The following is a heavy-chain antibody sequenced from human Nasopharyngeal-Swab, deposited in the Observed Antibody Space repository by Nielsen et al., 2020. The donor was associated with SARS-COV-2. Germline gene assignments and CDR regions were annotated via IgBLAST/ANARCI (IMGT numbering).Heavy chain of an antibody. D-gene: IGHD3-10*01. V-gene: IGHV1-2*02. CDR3: AREIYYGSGSYYVDDAFDI. J-gene: IGHJ3*02. CDR2: LNPNSGGT. Sequence: WVRQAPGQGPEWVGSLNPNSGGTNYAQKFQGRVTLTLDTSINTAYMDLTSLRSDDTAVYYCAREIYYGSGSYYVDDAFDIWGQGTMVTVSS.